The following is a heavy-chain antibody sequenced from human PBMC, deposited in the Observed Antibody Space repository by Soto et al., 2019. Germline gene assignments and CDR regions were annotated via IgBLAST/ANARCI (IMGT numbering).Heavy chain of an antibody. CDR1: VFTFSSYE. CDR2: ISSSGSTI. Sequence: LRLSCAASVFTFSSYEMNWVRQAPGKGLEWVSYISSSGSTIYYADSVKGRFTISRDNAKNSLYLQMNSLRAEDTAVYYCARLSYGEEGRYWGQGTLVIVSA. V-gene: IGHV3-48*03. CDR3: ARLSYGEEGRY. J-gene: IGHJ4*02. D-gene: IGHD4-17*01.